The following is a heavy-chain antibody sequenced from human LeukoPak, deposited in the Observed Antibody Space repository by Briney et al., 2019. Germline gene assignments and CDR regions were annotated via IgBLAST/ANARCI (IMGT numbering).Heavy chain of an antibody. CDR1: GLIFDDYA. Sequence: PGGSLRLSCATSGLIFDDYAMSWVRQAPGKGLEWVSAISGSGGSTYYADSVKGRFTISRDNSKNTLYLQMNSLRAEDTAVYYCAKEGALSPMDVWGKGTTVTVSS. CDR3: AKEGALSPMDV. CDR2: ISGSGGST. J-gene: IGHJ6*04. D-gene: IGHD2/OR15-2a*01. V-gene: IGHV3-23*01.